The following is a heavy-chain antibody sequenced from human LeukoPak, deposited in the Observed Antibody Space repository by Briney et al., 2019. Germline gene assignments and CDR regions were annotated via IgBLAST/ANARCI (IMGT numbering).Heavy chain of an antibody. CDR3: AKVRGTYSSGYFFDY. J-gene: IGHJ4*02. Sequence: GRSLRLSCAASGFTFDNYAMHWVRQAPGKGLEWLSIISWNSGYIGYADSVKGRFTISRDNPKKPLNLQMNSLRAEDTAFYYCAKVRGTYSSGYFFDYWGQGTLVTVSS. CDR1: GFTFDNYA. CDR2: ISWNSGYI. V-gene: IGHV3-9*01. D-gene: IGHD6-19*01.